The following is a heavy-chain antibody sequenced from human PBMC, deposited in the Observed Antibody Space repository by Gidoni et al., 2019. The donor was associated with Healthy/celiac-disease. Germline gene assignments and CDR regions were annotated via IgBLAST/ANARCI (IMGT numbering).Heavy chain of an antibody. CDR1: GFPFSSYA. CDR3: AKQEGPRSGYYPKLQGQFDY. CDR2: ISGSGDST. D-gene: IGHD3-22*01. Sequence: EVQLLESGGGLVQPGGSLRLSCAASGFPFSSYAMSWVRQASGKGLEGVSAISGSGDSTYYADSVRGRFTISRDNSKNTLYLQMNSLRAEDTAVYYCAKQEGPRSGYYPKLQGQFDYWGQGTLVTVSS. J-gene: IGHJ4*02. V-gene: IGHV3-23*01.